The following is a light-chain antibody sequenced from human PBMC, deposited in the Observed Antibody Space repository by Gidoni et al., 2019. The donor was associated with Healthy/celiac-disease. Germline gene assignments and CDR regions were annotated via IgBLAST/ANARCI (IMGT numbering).Light chain of an antibody. CDR1: QSLLHSNGYNY. CDR3: MQALQTGS. J-gene: IGKJ2*03. Sequence: DSEMTQSPRSRPVTPGEPASISCRSSQSLLHSNGYNYLDWYLQEPGQSPQLLIYLGSNRASGVPDRFSGSGSGTDFTLKISRVEAEDVGVYCCMQALQTGSFGQGTKLEIK. CDR2: LGS. V-gene: IGKV2-28*01.